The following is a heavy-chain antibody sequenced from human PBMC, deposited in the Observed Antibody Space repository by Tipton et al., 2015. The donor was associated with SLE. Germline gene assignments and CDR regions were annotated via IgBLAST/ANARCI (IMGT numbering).Heavy chain of an antibody. V-gene: IGHV4-59*03. D-gene: IGHD2-8*01. J-gene: IGHJ5*02. CDR3: ASGGVRFDP. CDR2: IYSSGVT. Sequence: LRLSCTVSGDSISNYYWSWIRQPPGKRPEWIAYIYSSGVTDYNPSLKSRVTISIDTPKNQFSLRLKSVSAADTAVYYCASGGVRFDPWGQGTLVTVSS. CDR1: GDSISNYY.